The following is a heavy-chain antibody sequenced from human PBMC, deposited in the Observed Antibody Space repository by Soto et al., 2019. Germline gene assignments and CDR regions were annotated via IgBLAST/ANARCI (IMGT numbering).Heavy chain of an antibody. J-gene: IGHJ6*02. Sequence: QVHLVESGGGVVQPGTSLRLSCVASGFTFSKYGMHWVRQAPGKGLEWVAILTDDGKEKYYAESVKGRFIISRDNSNNTLFLQMNTLSAEDTAVYYCAKVRFALKYYYGLDVWGQGTTVSVSS. CDR2: LTDDGKEK. CDR3: AKVRFALKYYYGLDV. V-gene: IGHV3-30*18. D-gene: IGHD3-16*01. CDR1: GFTFSKYG.